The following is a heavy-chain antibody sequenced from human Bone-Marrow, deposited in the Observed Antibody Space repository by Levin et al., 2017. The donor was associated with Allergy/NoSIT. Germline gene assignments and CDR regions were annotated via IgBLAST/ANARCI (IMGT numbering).Heavy chain of an antibody. CDR3: AKPLRAGVGTEYFQH. Sequence: GGSLRLSCAASGFTFSSYGMHWVRQAPGKGLEWVAVISYDGNNKFYADSVKGRFTISRDNSDNTLYLQMNSLRAEDTAVYYCAKPLRAGVGTEYFQHWGQGTLVTVSS. D-gene: IGHD1-14*01. V-gene: IGHV3-30*18. CDR1: GFTFSSYG. CDR2: ISYDGNNK. J-gene: IGHJ1*01.